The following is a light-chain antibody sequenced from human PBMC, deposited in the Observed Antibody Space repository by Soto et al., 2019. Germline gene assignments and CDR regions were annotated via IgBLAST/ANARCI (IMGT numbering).Light chain of an antibody. Sequence: EIVMTQSPATVSVSPGERATLSCRATQSVGSSLAWYQQKPGQAPRLLIYGASTRASGIPARFSGSGSGTEFTLTISSLQSEYFAVYFCQQYSNWPPITFGQGTRLEI. V-gene: IGKV3-15*01. CDR2: GAS. J-gene: IGKJ5*01. CDR3: QQYSNWPPIT. CDR1: QSVGSS.